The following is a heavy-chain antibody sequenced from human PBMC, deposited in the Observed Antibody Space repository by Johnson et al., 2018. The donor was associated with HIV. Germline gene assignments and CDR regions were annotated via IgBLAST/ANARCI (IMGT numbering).Heavy chain of an antibody. CDR1: GFTFSSYA. Sequence: VQLVESGGGLVQPGGSLRLSCAASGFTFSSYAMSWVRQAPGKGLEWVSAISGSGGSTYYADSVKGRFTISRDNSNNTLYLKMNSLRAEDTAVYYCARGFAGSGWYSHRPVGAFEIWGQGTMVTVSS. CDR3: ARGFAGSGWYSHRPVGAFEI. D-gene: IGHD6-19*01. V-gene: IGHV3-23*04. CDR2: ISGSGGST. J-gene: IGHJ3*02.